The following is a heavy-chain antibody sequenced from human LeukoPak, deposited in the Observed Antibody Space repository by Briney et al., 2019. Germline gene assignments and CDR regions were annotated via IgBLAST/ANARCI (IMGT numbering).Heavy chain of an antibody. Sequence: SETLSLTCTVPGGSISSSSYSRGWIRQPPGKGLEWIGSIYYSGTTYYNPSLKSRVTRSVDTSKTQFSLKLSSVAATDTAVYFCARLRFDFWSGYTHPYFDYWGQGTLVTVSS. CDR1: GGSISSSSYS. CDR2: IYYSGTT. CDR3: ARLRFDFWSGYTHPYFDY. J-gene: IGHJ4*02. V-gene: IGHV4-39*01. D-gene: IGHD3-3*01.